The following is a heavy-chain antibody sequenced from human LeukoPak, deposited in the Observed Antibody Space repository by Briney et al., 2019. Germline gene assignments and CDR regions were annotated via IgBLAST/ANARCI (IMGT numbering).Heavy chain of an antibody. D-gene: IGHD1/OR15-1a*01. CDR1: GYTFMNYG. Sequence: ASVKVSCKTSGYTFMNYGINWVRQAPGKGLEWMGWISSYTVNKTSAQKFQGRVTLTTDTSTNTVSLELRRLTLDDTAVYYCARGHHDIGTTGTFDVWGQGTRVIVSS. J-gene: IGHJ3*01. V-gene: IGHV1-18*01. CDR3: ARGHHDIGTTGTFDV. CDR2: ISSYTVNK.